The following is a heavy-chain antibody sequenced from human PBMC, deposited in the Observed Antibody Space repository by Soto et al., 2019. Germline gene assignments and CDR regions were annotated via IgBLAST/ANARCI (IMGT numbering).Heavy chain of an antibody. V-gene: IGHV3-21*01. Sequence: PSEAYSFTFGNSVIIWGRRTLRKRLEWVSSISSSSSYIYYADSVKGRFTISRDNAKNSLYLQMNSLRAGETAVYFCVRXWSGVRGSRPGPAWVHVRGQGPAVT. D-gene: IGHD3-3*01. J-gene: IGHJ6*02. CDR2: ISSSSSYI. CDR3: VRXWSGVRGSRPGPAWVHV. CDR1: SFTFGNSV.